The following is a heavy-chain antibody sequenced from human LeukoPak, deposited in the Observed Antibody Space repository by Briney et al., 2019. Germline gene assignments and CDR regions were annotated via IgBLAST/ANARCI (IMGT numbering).Heavy chain of an antibody. Sequence: GASVKVSRKASGYTFTGYYIHWVRQAPGQGLEWMGWINPKSGGTNYAQKFQGRVTMTRETSISTAYMELTSLTSDDTAVYYCARDDDGIDYWGQGTLVIVSS. V-gene: IGHV1-2*02. CDR3: ARDDDGIDY. D-gene: IGHD1-26*01. CDR2: INPKSGGT. J-gene: IGHJ4*02. CDR1: GYTFTGYY.